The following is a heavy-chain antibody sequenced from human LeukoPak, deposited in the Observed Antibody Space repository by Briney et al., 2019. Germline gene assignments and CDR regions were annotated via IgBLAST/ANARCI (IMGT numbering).Heavy chain of an antibody. CDR2: FDPEDGET. Sequence: ASVKASCKVSGYTLTELSMHWVRQAPGKGLEWMGGFDPEDGETIYAQKFQGRVTMTEDTSTDTAYMELSSLRSEDTAVYYCAKRRRSTSCYDCHYYYMNVWGKGTTVAVSS. CDR3: AKRRRSTSCYDCHYYYMNV. D-gene: IGHD2-2*01. J-gene: IGHJ6*03. V-gene: IGHV1-24*01. CDR1: GYTLTELS.